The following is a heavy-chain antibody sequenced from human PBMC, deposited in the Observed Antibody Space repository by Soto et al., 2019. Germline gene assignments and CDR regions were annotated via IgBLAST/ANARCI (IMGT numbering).Heavy chain of an antibody. Sequence: PGGSLRLSCAASGFTFNNAWMNWVRQAPGKGPEWVGRIKSKTDGGTVEYAAPVKDRFTISRDDSENTLYLQMNSLKSEDTAVYYCSHGYYQYFESWGQGTLVTVSS. V-gene: IGHV3-15*07. D-gene: IGHD5-18*01. CDR2: IKSKTDGGTV. CDR1: GFTFNNAW. J-gene: IGHJ4*02. CDR3: SHGYYQYFES.